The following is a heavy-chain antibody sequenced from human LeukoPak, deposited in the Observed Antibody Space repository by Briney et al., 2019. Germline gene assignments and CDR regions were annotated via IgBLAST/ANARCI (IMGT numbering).Heavy chain of an antibody. Sequence: GGSLRLSCAASGFTVSSNYMSWVRQAPGKGLEWVANIKQDGSEKYYVDSVKGRFTISRDNAKNSLYLQMNSLRDDDTAVYYCARDYALGSSSSGGPMANWGQGTLVTVSS. D-gene: IGHD1-26*01. CDR2: IKQDGSEK. J-gene: IGHJ4*02. V-gene: IGHV3-7*01. CDR3: ARDYALGSSSSGGPMAN. CDR1: GFTVSSNY.